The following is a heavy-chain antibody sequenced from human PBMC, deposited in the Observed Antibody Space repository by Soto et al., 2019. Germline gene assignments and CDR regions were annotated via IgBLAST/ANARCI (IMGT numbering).Heavy chain of an antibody. CDR2: IYYSGST. D-gene: IGHD2-15*01. CDR3: ARDPNPVVAARDDAFDI. J-gene: IGHJ3*02. CDR1: GGSISSGGYY. V-gene: IGHV4-31*03. Sequence: QVQLQESGPGLVKPSQTLSLTCTVSGGSISSGGYYWSWIRQHPGKGLEWIGYIYYSGSTYYNPSLKSRVTISVDTSKNQFSLKLSSVTAADTAVYYCARDPNPVVAARDDAFDIWGQGTMVTVSS.